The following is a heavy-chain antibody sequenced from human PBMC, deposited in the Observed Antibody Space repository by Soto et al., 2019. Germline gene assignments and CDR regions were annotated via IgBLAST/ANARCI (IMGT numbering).Heavy chain of an antibody. CDR2: IWYDGSNK. J-gene: IGHJ4*02. V-gene: IGHV3-33*01. CDR1: GFTFSSYG. D-gene: IGHD6-19*01. Sequence: GGSLRLSCAASGFTFSSYGMHWVRQAPGKGLEWVAVIWYDGSNKYYADSVKGRFTISRDNSKNTLYLQMNSLRAEDTAVYYCARDLRGSGWLYYFDYWGQGTLVTVSS. CDR3: ARDLRGSGWLYYFDY.